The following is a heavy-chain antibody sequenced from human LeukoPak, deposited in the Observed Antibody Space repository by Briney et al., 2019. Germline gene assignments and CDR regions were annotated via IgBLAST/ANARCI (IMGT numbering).Heavy chain of an antibody. J-gene: IGHJ5*02. CDR3: ARGGGYNYGYGGNWFDP. V-gene: IGHV3-74*01. D-gene: IGHD5-18*01. Sequence: PGGSLRLSCAASGFTFSDYYMSWIRQAPGKGLVWVSRIDSDGSSTNYADSVKGRFTISRDNAKNALYLQMNSLRAEDTAVYYCARGGGYNYGYGGNWFDPWGQGTLVTVSS. CDR1: GFTFSDYY. CDR2: IDSDGSST.